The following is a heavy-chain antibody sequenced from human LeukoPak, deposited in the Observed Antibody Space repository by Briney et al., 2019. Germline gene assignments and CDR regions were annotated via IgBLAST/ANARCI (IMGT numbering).Heavy chain of an antibody. J-gene: IGHJ4*02. CDR2: ISSSSSTI. CDR3: AKERYGSGTAGH. Sequence: GGSLRLSCAASGFTFSSYSMNWVRQAPGKGLEWVSYISSSSSTIYYADSVKGRFTISRDNAKNSLYLQMNSLRAEDTAVYYCAKERYGSGTAGHWGQGTLVTVSS. CDR1: GFTFSSYS. D-gene: IGHD3-10*01. V-gene: IGHV3-48*01.